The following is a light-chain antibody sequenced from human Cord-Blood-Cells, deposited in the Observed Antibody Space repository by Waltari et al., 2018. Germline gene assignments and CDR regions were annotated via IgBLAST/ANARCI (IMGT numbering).Light chain of an antibody. J-gene: IGLJ3*02. V-gene: IGLV2-23*01. Sequence: QSALTQPASVSGSPGQSITISCTGTSRDPGSYNLVSWYQQHPGKAPKLLIYEGSKLPSGVSNRFSGSKSGNTASLTISGLQAEDEADYYCCSYAGSSTWVFGGGTKLTVL. CDR2: EGS. CDR3: CSYAGSSTWV. CDR1: SRDPGSYNL.